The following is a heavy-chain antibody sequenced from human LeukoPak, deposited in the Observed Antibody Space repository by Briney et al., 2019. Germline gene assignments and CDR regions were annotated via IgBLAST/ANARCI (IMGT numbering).Heavy chain of an antibody. D-gene: IGHD3-10*02. CDR2: ISSSGSTI. CDR1: GFTFSSYE. CDR3: AELGITMIGGV. V-gene: IGHV3-48*03. Sequence: GGSLGLSCAASGFTFSSYEMNWVRQAPGKGLEWVSYISSSGSTIHYADSVKGRFTISRDNAKNSLYLQMNSLRAEDTAVYYCAELGITMIGGVWGKGTTVTISS. J-gene: IGHJ6*04.